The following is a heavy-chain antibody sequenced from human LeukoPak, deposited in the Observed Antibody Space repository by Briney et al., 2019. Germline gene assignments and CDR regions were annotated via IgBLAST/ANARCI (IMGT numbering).Heavy chain of an antibody. D-gene: IGHD3-16*01. CDR3: ARGLQIFDY. V-gene: IGHV4-31*11. Sequence: PSETLSLTCAVSGGSISSGGYSWSWIRQHPGKGLEWFGYIYYSGSTYYNPSLKSRVTMSVDTSKNQFSLRLSSVTAADTAVYYCARGLQIFDYWGQGTLVTVSS. CDR2: IYYSGST. J-gene: IGHJ4*02. CDR1: GGSISSGGYS.